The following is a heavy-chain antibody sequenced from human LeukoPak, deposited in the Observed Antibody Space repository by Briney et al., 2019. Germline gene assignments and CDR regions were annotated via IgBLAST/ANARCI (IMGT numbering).Heavy chain of an antibody. V-gene: IGHV3-74*01. CDR1: GFTFSNYW. Sequence: GGSLRLSCAASGFTFSNYWMHWVRLAPGKGPMWVSRISTDGRFTSYADSVKGRFTISRDNAENTLYLHMSSLRAEDAALYYCARDFLHSPNCPGCWGQGTLVTVSS. CDR3: ARDFLHSPNCPGC. J-gene: IGHJ4*02. CDR2: ISTDGRFT. D-gene: IGHD1-1*01.